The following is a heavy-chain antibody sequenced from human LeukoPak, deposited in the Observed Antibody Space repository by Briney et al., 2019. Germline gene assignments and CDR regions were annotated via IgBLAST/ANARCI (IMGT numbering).Heavy chain of an antibody. J-gene: IGHJ4*02. CDR2: IYYSGST. CDR3: ARKGTAYGGNSGFDY. V-gene: IGHV4-39*07. CDR1: GGSISSSSYY. Sequence: ASETLSLTCTVSGGSISSSSYYWGWIRQPPGKGLEWIGSIYYSGSTYYNPSLKSRVTISVDKSKNQFSLKLSSVTAADTAVYYCARKGTAYGGNSGFDYWGQGTLVTVSS. D-gene: IGHD4-23*01.